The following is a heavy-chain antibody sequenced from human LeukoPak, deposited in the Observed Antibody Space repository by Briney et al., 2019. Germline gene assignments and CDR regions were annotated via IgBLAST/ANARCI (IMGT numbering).Heavy chain of an antibody. CDR3: ARDFALLRGDY. J-gene: IGHJ4*02. CDR1: GFTFSSYW. Sequence: GGPLRLSCAASGFTFSSYWMSWVRQAPGKGLEWVANIKQDGSEKYYADSVKGRFTISRDNAKNSLYLQMNSLRAEDTAVYYCARDFALLRGDYWGQGTLVTVSS. V-gene: IGHV3-7*03. D-gene: IGHD2-15*01. CDR2: IKQDGSEK.